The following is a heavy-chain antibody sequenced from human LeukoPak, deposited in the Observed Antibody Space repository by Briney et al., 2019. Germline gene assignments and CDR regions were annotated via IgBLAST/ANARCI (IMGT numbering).Heavy chain of an antibody. J-gene: IGHJ3*02. CDR3: ARFSGWGYRATQDASDI. CDR2: IYTSGST. CDR1: GGSISSGSYY. D-gene: IGHD6-19*01. V-gene: IGHV4-61*02. Sequence: SQTLSLTRTVSGGSISSGSYYWSWIRQPAGKGLEWIGRIYTSGSTNYNPSLKSRVTISVDTSKNQFSLKLSSVTAADTAVYYCARFSGWGYRATQDASDIWGQGTMVTVSS.